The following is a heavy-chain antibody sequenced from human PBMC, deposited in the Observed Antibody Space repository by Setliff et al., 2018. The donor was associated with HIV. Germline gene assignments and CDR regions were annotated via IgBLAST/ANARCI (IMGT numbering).Heavy chain of an antibody. D-gene: IGHD6-13*01. V-gene: IGHV3-30*19. Sequence: GGSLRLSCAASGFTFSSYGMHWVRQPPGKGLEWVAGLWYDGSNKYYADSVKGRFTISRENSKNKLYLQMNSLRPEDTAVHYCARGVMGYSSSWFTLRDSWGQGTLVTVS. CDR2: LWYDGSNK. CDR1: GFTFSSYG. J-gene: IGHJ4*02. CDR3: ARGVMGYSSSWFTLRDS.